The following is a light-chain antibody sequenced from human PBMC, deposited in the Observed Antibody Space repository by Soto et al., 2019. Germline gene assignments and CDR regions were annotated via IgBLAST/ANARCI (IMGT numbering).Light chain of an antibody. Sequence: DIQMTQSPSSLSASVGDRVTITCRASQSISSYLNWYQQKPGKAPKLLIYAASSLQSGVPSRFSGSGSGTDFTLTISSLQPEDFATYYCQQYNNFRWTFGQGTKVDIK. CDR3: QQYNNFRWT. CDR1: QSISSY. V-gene: IGKV1-39*01. J-gene: IGKJ1*01. CDR2: AAS.